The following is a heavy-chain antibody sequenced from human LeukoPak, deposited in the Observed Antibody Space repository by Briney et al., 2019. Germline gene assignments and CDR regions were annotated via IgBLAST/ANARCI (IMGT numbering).Heavy chain of an antibody. D-gene: IGHD1-1*01. CDR3: ARYMGATGGYFDY. J-gene: IGHJ4*02. CDR2: IRPSDSSV. V-gene: IGHV5-51*01. CDR1: GYTFTNHC. Sequence: AESPQFPSKGSGYTFTNHCIDWVRQMPGKGLGWLGTIRPSDSSVRYSPSFQGQVSISVDRSIDTAYLQWSSLKASDTAIYFCARYMGATGGYFDYWAQGTLVIVSS.